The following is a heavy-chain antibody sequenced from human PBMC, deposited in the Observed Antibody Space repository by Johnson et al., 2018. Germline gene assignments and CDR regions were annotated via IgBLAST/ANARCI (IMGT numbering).Heavy chain of an antibody. J-gene: IGHJ3*02. CDR1: GFTINSYI. D-gene: IGHD7-27*01. CDR3: AKVGTGDSFDI. Sequence: VQLVQSGGGLAQPGGSLRLSCAVSGFTINSYIMTWVRQAPGKGLDWVSTLRTSGAYTYYADSVKGRFTISRDNSKNTLYLQMNSRRAEDTAVYYCAKVGTGDSFDIWGQGTIVPVSS. V-gene: IGHV3-23*04. CDR2: LRTSGAYT.